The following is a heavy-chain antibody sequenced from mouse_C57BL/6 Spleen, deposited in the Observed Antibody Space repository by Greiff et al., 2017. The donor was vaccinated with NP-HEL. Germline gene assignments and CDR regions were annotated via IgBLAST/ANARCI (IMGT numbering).Heavy chain of an antibody. J-gene: IGHJ2*01. CDR2: ISDGGSYT. Sequence: EVKLVESGGGLVKPGGSLKLSCAASGFTFSSYAMSWVRQTPEKRLEWVATISDGGSYTYYPDNVKGRFTISRDNAKNNLYLQMSHLKSEDTAMYYCARDYGSSYRFFDYWGQGTTLTVSS. CDR3: ARDYGSSYRFFDY. V-gene: IGHV5-4*01. CDR1: GFTFSSYA. D-gene: IGHD1-1*01.